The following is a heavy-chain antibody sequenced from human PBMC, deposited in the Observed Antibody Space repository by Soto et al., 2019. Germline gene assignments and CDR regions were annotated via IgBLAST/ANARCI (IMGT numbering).Heavy chain of an antibody. CDR1: GYTFTDYY. J-gene: IGHJ6*02. Sequence: ASVKVSCKASGYTFTDYYMHWVRQAPGQGLEWMGWINPNSGGTNYAQKFQGRVTMTRDTSISTAYMELSRLRSDDTAVYYCARHKNQGWHGGYYYYGMDVWGQGTMVTVSS. CDR2: INPNSGGT. D-gene: IGHD3-16*01. CDR3: ARHKNQGWHGGYYYYGMDV. V-gene: IGHV1-2*02.